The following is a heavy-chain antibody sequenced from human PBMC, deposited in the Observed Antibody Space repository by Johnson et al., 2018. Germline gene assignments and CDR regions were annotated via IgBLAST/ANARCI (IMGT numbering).Heavy chain of an antibody. V-gene: IGHV3-15*01. CDR3: TTGQSI. CDR1: GFTFSNAW. J-gene: IGHJ3*02. Sequence: VQLVQSGGGLVKPGGSLXLSCAASGFTFSNAWMSWVRQAPGKGLEWVGRIKSKTEGGTTDYAAPVKGRLTISRDDSKNTLDLQMNSLKTEETAVYYCTTGQSIWGQGTMVTVSS. CDR2: IKSKTEGGTT. D-gene: IGHD6-19*01.